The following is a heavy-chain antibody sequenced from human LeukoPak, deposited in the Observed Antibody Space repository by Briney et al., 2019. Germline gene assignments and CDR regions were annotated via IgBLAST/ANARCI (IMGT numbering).Heavy chain of an antibody. CDR1: GGSISSANYY. D-gene: IGHD5-24*01. J-gene: IGHJ4*02. CDR3: ARGGEGYNYVY. Sequence: PSETLSLTCTVSGGSISSANYYWNWIRQPPGKGLEWMGYISYSGSTHYNPSLKSRATISADTSKNQFSLKLTSMTAADTAVYHCARGGEGYNYVYWGQGTLVTVSS. V-gene: IGHV4-30-4*01. CDR2: ISYSGST.